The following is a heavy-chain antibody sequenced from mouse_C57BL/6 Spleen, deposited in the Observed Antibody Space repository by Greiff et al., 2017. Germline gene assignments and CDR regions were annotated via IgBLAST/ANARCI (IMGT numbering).Heavy chain of an antibody. CDR3: ASGDLPGDFDY. CDR2: ISYDGSN. Sequence: EVQRVESGPGLVKPSQSLSLTCSVTGYSITSGYYWNWIRQFPGNKLEWMGYISYDGSNNYNPSLKNRISITRDTSKNQFFLKLNSVTTEDAATYYCASGDLPGDFDYWGQGTTLTVSS. CDR1: GYSITSGYY. V-gene: IGHV3-6*01. D-gene: IGHD2-1*01. J-gene: IGHJ2*01.